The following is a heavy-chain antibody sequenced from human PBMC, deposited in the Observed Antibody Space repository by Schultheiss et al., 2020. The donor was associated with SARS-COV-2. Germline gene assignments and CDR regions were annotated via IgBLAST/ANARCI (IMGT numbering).Heavy chain of an antibody. V-gene: IGHV3-30*04. CDR3: ARDREYQLLLGY. Sequence: GESLKISCAASGFTFSSYAMHWVRQAPGKGLEWVAVISYDGSNKYYADSVKGRFTISRDNSKNTLYLQMNSLRAEDTAVYYCARDREYQLLLGYWGQGTLVTVSS. CDR1: GFTFSSYA. J-gene: IGHJ4*02. CDR2: ISYDGSNK. D-gene: IGHD2-2*01.